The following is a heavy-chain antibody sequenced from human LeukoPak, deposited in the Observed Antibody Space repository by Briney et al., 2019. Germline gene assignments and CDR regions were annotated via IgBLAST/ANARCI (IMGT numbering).Heavy chain of an antibody. V-gene: IGHV3-23*01. CDR3: AKDFSSLVLLTFDY. CDR1: GFTFSSYA. CDR2: ISGSGGST. Sequence: GGSLRLSCAVSGFTFSSYAMRWVRQAPGKGLEWVSAISGSGGSTYYADSVKGRFTISRDNSKNTLYLQMNSLRAEDTAVYYCAKDFSSLVLLTFDYWGQGTLVTVSS. J-gene: IGHJ4*02. D-gene: IGHD2-21*02.